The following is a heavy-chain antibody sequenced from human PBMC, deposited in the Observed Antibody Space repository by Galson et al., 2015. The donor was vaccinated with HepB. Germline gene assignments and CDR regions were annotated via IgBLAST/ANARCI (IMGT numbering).Heavy chain of an antibody. CDR1: GGTISRHS. V-gene: IGHV1-69*13. CDR3: AAGIAAASTSYYYYMDV. D-gene: IGHD6-13*01. Sequence: SVKVSCKASGGTISRHSISWVRQAPGQGLDWMGGVIPLFPTTNYAQNFQGRATITADETTSTAYMELTSLRSEDTAVYYCAAGIAAASTSYYYYMDVWGNGTTVTVSS. J-gene: IGHJ6*03. CDR2: VIPLFPTT.